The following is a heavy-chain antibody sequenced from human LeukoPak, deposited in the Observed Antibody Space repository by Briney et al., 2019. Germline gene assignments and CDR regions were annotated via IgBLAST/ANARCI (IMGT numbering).Heavy chain of an antibody. V-gene: IGHV3-21*01. CDR1: GFTFSRYS. D-gene: IGHD3-22*01. J-gene: IGHJ4*02. CDR3: ARDDGAYYDSSGNDY. CDR2: ISTSSNYI. Sequence: PGGSLRLSCAASGFTFSRYSMNWVRQAPGKGLEWVSSISTSSNYIYYADSVKGRFTISRDNARKSLYLEMNSLRADDTAVYYCARDDGAYYDSSGNDYWGQGTLVTVSS.